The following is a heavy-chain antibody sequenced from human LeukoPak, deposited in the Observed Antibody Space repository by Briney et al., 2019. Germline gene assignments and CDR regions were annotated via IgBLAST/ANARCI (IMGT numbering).Heavy chain of an antibody. Sequence: GGSLRLSCAASGFTFSSYWMSWVRQAPGKGLEWVANIKQDGSEKYYVDSVKGRFTISRDNAKNSLYLQMNSLRAEDTAVYYCAREHIVVVPAAIKGPHYYCYYGMDVWGQGTTVTVSS. D-gene: IGHD2-2*02. J-gene: IGHJ6*02. CDR1: GFTFSSYW. CDR2: IKQDGSEK. V-gene: IGHV3-7*01. CDR3: AREHIVVVPAAIKGPHYYCYYGMDV.